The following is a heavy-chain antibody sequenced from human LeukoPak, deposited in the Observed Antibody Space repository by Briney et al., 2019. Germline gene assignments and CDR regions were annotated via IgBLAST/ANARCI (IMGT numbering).Heavy chain of an antibody. D-gene: IGHD2-2*01. Sequence: SETLSLTCTVSGGSISSSSYYWGWIRQPPGKGLEWIGSIYYSGSTYYNPSLKSRVTISVDTSKNQFSLKLSSVTAADTAIYYCAREELXXXSRTXCYEGNYWXFDLWGRGTLVTGSS. CDR3: AREELXXXSRTXCYEGNYWXFDL. CDR2: IYYSGST. J-gene: IGHJ2*01. V-gene: IGHV4-39*07. CDR1: GGSISSSSYY.